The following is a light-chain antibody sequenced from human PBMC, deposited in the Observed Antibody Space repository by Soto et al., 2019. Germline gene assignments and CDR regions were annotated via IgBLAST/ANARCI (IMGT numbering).Light chain of an antibody. CDR2: EVN. V-gene: IGLV2-23*02. CDR1: GSDVGAYNL. CDR3: CSYAGTVAYV. Sequence: QSALTQPASVSGSPGQSINISCAGTGSDVGAYNLVYWGQQHPGNAPKPIICEVNTRPSGISNRFSGSKSGDTASLTISGRQAEDEADYFCCSYAGTVAYVFGTGTKVTGL. J-gene: IGLJ1*01.